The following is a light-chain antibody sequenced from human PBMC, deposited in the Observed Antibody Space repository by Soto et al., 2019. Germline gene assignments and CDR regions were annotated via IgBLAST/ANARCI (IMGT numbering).Light chain of an antibody. Sequence: ESVLTQSPGTLSLSPGERATLSCRTSQSVSSSFLAWYQQKPGQAPRLLIYGASNRATGIPDRFSGSGSGTDFTLTISRLEPEDFAVYYCQQYDSSPWTFGQGTKVEIE. V-gene: IGKV3-20*01. CDR2: GAS. CDR3: QQYDSSPWT. J-gene: IGKJ1*01. CDR1: QSVSSSF.